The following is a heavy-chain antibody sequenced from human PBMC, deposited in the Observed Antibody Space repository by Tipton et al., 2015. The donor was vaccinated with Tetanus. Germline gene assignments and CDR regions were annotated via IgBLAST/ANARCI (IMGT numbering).Heavy chain of an antibody. V-gene: IGHV4-61*01. D-gene: IGHD3-16*01. CDR3: ARDQGGGRVARLNWFGP. CDR2: ISYSGST. CDR1: GGSVRSGSYY. Sequence: GLVKPSETLSLTCTVSGGSVRSGSYYWNWIRQSPGKGLEWLGYISYSGSTNSNYSLKSRITISQDTSKNQFSLRLSSVTAADTGVYYCARDQGGGRVARLNWFGPWGQGALVTVSS. J-gene: IGHJ5*02.